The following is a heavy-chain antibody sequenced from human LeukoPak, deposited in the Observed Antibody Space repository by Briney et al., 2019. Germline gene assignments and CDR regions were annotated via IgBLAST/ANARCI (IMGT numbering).Heavy chain of an antibody. CDR2: IKPDGSAT. CDR1: GLPFRRYW. V-gene: IGHV3-7*04. CDR3: AGGGGWVFYS. D-gene: IGHD2-15*01. Sequence: GGSLRLSCTARGLPFRRYWMKGVRRARGKGLEGVANIKPDGSATSYVDSVKGRFTISRDNVRNSVYLQMNSLRGEDTAVYYGAGGGGWVFYSWGQGTLVTVSA. J-gene: IGHJ4*02.